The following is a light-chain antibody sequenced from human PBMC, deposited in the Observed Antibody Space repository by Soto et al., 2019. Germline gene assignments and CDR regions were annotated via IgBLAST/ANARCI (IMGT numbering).Light chain of an antibody. CDR1: QGISNW. CDR3: QQANSFPLT. J-gene: IGKJ4*01. Sequence: DIQMTQPPSSVSASVGDRVGITCRASQGISNWLAWYQQKPGRAPKLLIYTGSSLQSGVPSRFSGTGSGTDFTLTISSLQPEDVATYYCQQANSFPLTFGGGTKVEIK. V-gene: IGKV1-12*01. CDR2: TGS.